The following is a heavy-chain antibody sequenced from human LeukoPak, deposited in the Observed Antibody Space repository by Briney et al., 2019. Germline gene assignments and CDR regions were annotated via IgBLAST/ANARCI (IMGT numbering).Heavy chain of an antibody. CDR3: AREGLRYFDWAQFDY. V-gene: IGHV1-18*04. J-gene: IGHJ4*02. Sequence: ASVKISCKVSGYTFTDYYMHWVQQAPGQGLEWMGWISAYNGNTNYAQKLQGRVTMTTDTSTSTAYMELRSLRSDDTAVYYCAREGLRYFDWAQFDYWGQGTLVTVSS. CDR2: ISAYNGNT. CDR1: GYTFTDYY. D-gene: IGHD3-9*01.